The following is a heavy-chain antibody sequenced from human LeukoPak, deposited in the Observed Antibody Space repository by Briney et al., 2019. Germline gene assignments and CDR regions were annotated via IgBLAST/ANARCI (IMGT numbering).Heavy chain of an antibody. V-gene: IGHV4-39*01. CDR2: IYYSGST. CDR1: GGSIRGSSDY. D-gene: IGHD1-26*01. Sequence: SEPLSLTCTVSGGSIRGSSDYWGWIRQSPGTGLEWIGSIYYSGSTYYNPSLKSRVTISVDTSKNQFYVKLTSVTAADTAVYYCARNESVLGTTGLNDFFDDWGQGTLVTVSS. CDR3: ARNESVLGTTGLNDFFDD. J-gene: IGHJ4*02.